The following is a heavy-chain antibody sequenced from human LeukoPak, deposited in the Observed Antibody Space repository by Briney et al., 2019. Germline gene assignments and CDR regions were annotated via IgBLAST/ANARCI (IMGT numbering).Heavy chain of an antibody. Sequence: GGSLRLSCAASEFTFSTYGMDWVRQAPGKGLEWVSSITGGGGTTDYADSVKGRFTISRDNSKNTLYLEMNSLRDEDTAVYYCAKARKMTNWPFYFDNWGQGTLVIVSS. CDR3: AKARKMTNWPFYFDN. CDR2: ITGGGGTT. D-gene: IGHD7-27*01. J-gene: IGHJ4*02. CDR1: EFTFSTYG. V-gene: IGHV3-23*01.